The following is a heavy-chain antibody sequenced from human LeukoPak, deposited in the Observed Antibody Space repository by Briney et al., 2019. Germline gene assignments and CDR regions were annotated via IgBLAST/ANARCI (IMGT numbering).Heavy chain of an antibody. CDR3: AKDKRGYNYYYYYGMDV. J-gene: IGHJ6*02. CDR1: GFTFSSYA. Sequence: GGSLRLSCVASGFTFSSYAMSWVRQAPGKGLEWVSAISGSGGSTYYADSVRGRFTISRDNSKNTLYLQMNSLRAEDTAVYYCAKDKRGYNYYYYYGMDVWGQGTTVTVSS. D-gene: IGHD5-12*01. V-gene: IGHV3-23*01. CDR2: ISGSGGST.